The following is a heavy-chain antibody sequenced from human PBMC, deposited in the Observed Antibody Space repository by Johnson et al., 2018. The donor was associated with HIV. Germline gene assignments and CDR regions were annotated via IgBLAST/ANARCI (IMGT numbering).Heavy chain of an antibody. CDR1: GFAFSAYW. V-gene: IGHV3-7*01. CDR3: AWGTTDTGWIAHNI. CDR2: IKPDGREK. D-gene: IGHD2-21*01. Sequence: VQLVESGGGLVQPGGSLRLSCAASGFAFSAYWMNWVRQAPGQGLERVANIKPDGREKSYVDSVEGRFTVSRDNGKNTLYREMHSLRVDDTAVDYCAWGTTDTGWIAHNIWGQGELVTVS. J-gene: IGHJ3*02.